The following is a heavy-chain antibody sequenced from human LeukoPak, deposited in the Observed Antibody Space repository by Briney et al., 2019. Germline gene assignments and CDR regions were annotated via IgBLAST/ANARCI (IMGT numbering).Heavy chain of an antibody. D-gene: IGHD1-1*01. CDR1: GGSISSSIYY. V-gene: IGHV4-39*02. CDR3: ATTGTPYYYGMDV. Sequence: SETLSPTCSVSGGSISSSIYYWGWIRQPPGKGLEWIGSFSYSGSTYYNPSLKSRVTISVDTSKNHFSLKLSSVTAADTAVYYCATTGTPYYYGMDVWGQGTTVTVSS. J-gene: IGHJ6*02. CDR2: FSYSGST.